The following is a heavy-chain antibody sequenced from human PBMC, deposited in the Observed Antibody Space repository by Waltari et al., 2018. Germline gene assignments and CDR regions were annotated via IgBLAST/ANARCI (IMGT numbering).Heavy chain of an antibody. CDR1: GGSISSYY. D-gene: IGHD3-22*01. J-gene: IGHJ3*02. CDR2: IYYSEST. CDR3: ARHFITNAFDI. Sequence: QVQLQESGPGLVKPSETLSLTCTVPGGSISSYYVSWIRQPPGKGLEWIGYIYYSESTNYNPSRKSRVTISVDTSKNQFSLKLSSVTAADTAVYYCARHFITNAFDIWGQGTMVTVSS. V-gene: IGHV4-59*08.